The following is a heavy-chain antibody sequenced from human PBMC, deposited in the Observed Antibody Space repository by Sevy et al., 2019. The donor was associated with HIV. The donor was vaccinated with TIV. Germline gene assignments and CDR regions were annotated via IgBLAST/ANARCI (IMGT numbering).Heavy chain of an antibody. CDR1: GFTFDDYA. J-gene: IGHJ6*02. V-gene: IGHV3-43D*03. CDR2: ISWDGVST. CDR3: AKPYRKAVAGDYYYSGMDV. D-gene: IGHD6-13*01. Sequence: GGSLRLSCAVSGFTFDDYAMHWVRQAPGKGLEWVSLISWDGVSTYYADSVKGRFTISRDNSKNSLYLQMNSLRAEDTVLYYCAKPYRKAVAGDYYYSGMDVWGQGTTVTVSS.